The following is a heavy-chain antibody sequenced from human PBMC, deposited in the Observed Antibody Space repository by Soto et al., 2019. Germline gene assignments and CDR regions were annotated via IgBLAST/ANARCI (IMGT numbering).Heavy chain of an antibody. V-gene: IGHV3-30*18. CDR1: GFTFNSYG. D-gene: IGHD3-22*01. CDR2: ISHDGSKT. Sequence: QVQLVESGGGVVQPGRSLRLSCAASGFTFNSYGIHWVRQAPGKGLEWVAVISHDGSKTNYADSVKGRVTISRDNSKDTVYLQMNSLRAEDTAVYYCAKDPYYYSISGYYVFDSWGQGTLVTVSS. J-gene: IGHJ4*02. CDR3: AKDPYYYSISGYYVFDS.